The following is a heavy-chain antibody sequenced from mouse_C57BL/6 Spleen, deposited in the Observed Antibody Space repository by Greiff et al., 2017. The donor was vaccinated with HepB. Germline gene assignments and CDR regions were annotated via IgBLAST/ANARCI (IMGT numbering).Heavy chain of an antibody. J-gene: IGHJ4*01. CDR3: ARDDGSSWKAMDY. D-gene: IGHD1-1*01. V-gene: IGHV3-6*01. Sequence: EVKLQESGPGLVKPSQSLSLTCSVTGYSITSGYYWNWIRQFPGNKLEWMGYISYDGSNNYNPSLKNRISITRDTSKNQFFLKLNSVTTEDTATYYCARDDGSSWKAMDYWGQGTSVTVSS. CDR1: GYSITSGYY. CDR2: ISYDGSN.